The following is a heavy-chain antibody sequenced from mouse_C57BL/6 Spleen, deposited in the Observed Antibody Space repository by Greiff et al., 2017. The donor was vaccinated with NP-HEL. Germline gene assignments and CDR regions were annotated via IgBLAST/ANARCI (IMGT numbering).Heavy chain of an antibody. D-gene: IGHD3-2*02. Sequence: VQLQQSGPELVKPGASVKISCKASGYAFSSSWMNWVKQRPGKGLEWIGRIYPGDGDTNYNGKFKGKAKLTADKSSSTAYMQLSSLTSEDSAVYFCAREGQLRLRQYYFDYWGQGTTLTVSS. CDR3: AREGQLRLRQYYFDY. CDR1: GYAFSSSW. J-gene: IGHJ2*01. V-gene: IGHV1-82*01. CDR2: IYPGDGDT.